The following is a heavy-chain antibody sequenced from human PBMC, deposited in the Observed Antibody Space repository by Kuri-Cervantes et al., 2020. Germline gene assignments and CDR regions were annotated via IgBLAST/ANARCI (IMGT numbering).Heavy chain of an antibody. CDR2: IYTSGST. Sequence: SETLSLTCTVSGGSISSYYWSWIRQPAGKGLEWIGRIYTSGSTNYNPSLKSRVTMSVDTSKNQFSLRLSSMTAADTAVYYCARRDYYDSTGYWYYWGQGTLVTVSS. CDR1: GGSISSYY. V-gene: IGHV4-4*07. CDR3: ARRDYYDSTGYWYY. J-gene: IGHJ4*02. D-gene: IGHD3-22*01.